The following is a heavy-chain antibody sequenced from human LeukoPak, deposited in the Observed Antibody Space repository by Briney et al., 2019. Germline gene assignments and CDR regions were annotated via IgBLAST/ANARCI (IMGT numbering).Heavy chain of an antibody. J-gene: IGHJ4*02. CDR1: GGSISSGGYY. CDR3: ARKYYFDY. Sequence: SETLSLTCIVSGGSISSGGYYWSWIRQHPGKGLEWIGYIYYSDTTYYNPSLKGRVTISVDTSKNQFSLKLSSVTAADTAVYYCARKYYFDYWGQGTLVTVSS. CDR2: IYYSDTT. V-gene: IGHV4-31*03.